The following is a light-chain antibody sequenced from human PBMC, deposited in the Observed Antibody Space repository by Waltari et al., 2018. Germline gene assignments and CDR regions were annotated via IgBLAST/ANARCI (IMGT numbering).Light chain of an antibody. V-gene: IGKV4-1*01. CDR2: WAS. CDR1: PSVLYSSNNKNY. CDR3: QQYYSIPYT. J-gene: IGKJ2*01. Sequence: LGERATINCKSSPSVLYSSNNKNYLAWYQQKPGQPPKLLIYWASTRESGVPDRFSGSGSGTDFTLTISSLQAEDVAVYYCQQYYSIPYTFGQGTKLEIK.